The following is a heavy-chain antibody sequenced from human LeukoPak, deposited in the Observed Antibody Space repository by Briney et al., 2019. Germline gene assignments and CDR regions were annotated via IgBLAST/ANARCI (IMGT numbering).Heavy chain of an antibody. CDR1: GFTFSSYW. V-gene: IGHV3-7*04. D-gene: IGHD1-26*01. CDR2: IKVAGSEK. J-gene: IGHJ4*02. CDR3: ARGGVVGGRFGE. Sequence: GSLRLSCAASGFTFSSYWMTWVRQAPGKGLEWVASIKVAGSEKYYADSVKGRFTISRGNAKNSLYLQMSSLRAEDTAVYYCARGGVVGGRFGEWGQGTLVTVSS.